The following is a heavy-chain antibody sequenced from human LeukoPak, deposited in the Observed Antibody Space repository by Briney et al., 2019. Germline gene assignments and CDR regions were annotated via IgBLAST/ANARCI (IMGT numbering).Heavy chain of an antibody. J-gene: IGHJ4*02. V-gene: IGHV3-21*01. CDR1: GFTFSSYS. D-gene: IGHD5-24*01. Sequence: GGSLRLSCAASGFTFSSYSMNWVRQAPGKGLEWVSSISSSSSYIYYADSVKGRFTISRDNAKNSLYLEMNSLRAEDTAMFYCARDRRDGYNVLDYWGQGTLVTVSS. CDR3: ARDRRDGYNVLDY. CDR2: ISSSSSYI.